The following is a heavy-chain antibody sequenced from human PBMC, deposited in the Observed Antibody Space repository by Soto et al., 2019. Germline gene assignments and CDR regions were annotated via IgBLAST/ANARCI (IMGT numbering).Heavy chain of an antibody. Sequence: SQTLSLTCAMSGGSVSSSSAAWNWIRQSPSRGLEWLGRTYYRSKWYNDYAVSVKSRITINPDTSKNQFSLQLNSVTPEDTAVYYCARDYYGSGSYYNILLYNWFASPGQGTPVPVSS. CDR2: TYYRSKWYN. V-gene: IGHV6-1*01. CDR3: ARDYYGSGSYYNILLYNWFAS. J-gene: IGHJ5*01. CDR1: GGSVSSSSAA. D-gene: IGHD3-10*01.